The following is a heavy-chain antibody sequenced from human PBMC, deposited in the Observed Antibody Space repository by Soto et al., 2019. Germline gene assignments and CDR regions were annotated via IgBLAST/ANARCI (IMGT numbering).Heavy chain of an antibody. CDR3: AKTGTYYDSSGYHPFDY. D-gene: IGHD3-22*01. J-gene: IGHJ4*02. V-gene: IGHV3-23*01. CDR2: ISGSGGST. CDR1: GFTFSSYA. Sequence: RLSCAASGFTFSSYAMSWVRQAPGKGLEWVSAISGSGGSTYYADSVKGRFTISRDNSKNTLYLQMNSLRAEDTAVYYCAKTGTYYDSSGYHPFDYWGQGTLVTVSS.